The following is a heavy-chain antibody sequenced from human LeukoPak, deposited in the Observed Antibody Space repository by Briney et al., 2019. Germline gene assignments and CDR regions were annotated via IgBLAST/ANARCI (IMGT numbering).Heavy chain of an antibody. V-gene: IGHV3-15*01. CDR2: IKSKTDDGTT. D-gene: IGHD5-12*01. CDR3: TTETGKWLRFLARESRYNYYYYMDV. Sequence: GGSLRLSCAASGFTFSNACMSWVRQAPGRGLEWVGRIKSKTDDGTTDYAAPVKGRFSISRDDSKNTLYLQMNSLKTEDTAVYYCTTETGKWLRFLARESRYNYYYYMDVWGKGTTDTISS. J-gene: IGHJ6*03. CDR1: GFTFSNAC.